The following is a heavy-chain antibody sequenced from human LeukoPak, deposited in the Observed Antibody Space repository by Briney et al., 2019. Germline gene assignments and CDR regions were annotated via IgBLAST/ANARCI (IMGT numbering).Heavy chain of an antibody. Sequence: GGSLRLSCAASGFTVSSNYMSWVRQAPGKGLEWVSVIYSGGSTYYADSVKGRFTISRDNSKNTLYLQMNSLRAEDTAVYYCAKGSSGTAVGYWGQGTLVTVSS. CDR2: IYSGGST. D-gene: IGHD1-26*01. J-gene: IGHJ4*02. CDR1: GFTVSSNY. V-gene: IGHV3-66*01. CDR3: AKGSSGTAVGY.